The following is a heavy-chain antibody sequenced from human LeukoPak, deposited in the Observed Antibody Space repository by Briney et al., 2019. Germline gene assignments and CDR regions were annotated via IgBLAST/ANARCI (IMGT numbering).Heavy chain of an antibody. CDR3: ARSRYDSSGYYYFPY. V-gene: IGHV3-53*01. J-gene: IGHJ4*02. D-gene: IGHD3-22*01. CDR2: IYSGGKT. CDR1: GFTVSTNY. Sequence: GGSLRLSCAASGFTVSTNYMSWVRQAPGKGLEWVSLIYSGGKTNYADSVKGRFTISRDNSKNTLYLQMNSLSAEDTAVYYCARSRYDSSGYYYFPYWGQGTLVTVSS.